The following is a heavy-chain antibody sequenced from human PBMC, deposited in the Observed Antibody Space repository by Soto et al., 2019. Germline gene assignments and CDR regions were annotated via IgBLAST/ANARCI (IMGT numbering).Heavy chain of an antibody. V-gene: IGHV3-9*01. Sequence: GGSLRLSCAASGFTFDDYAMHWVRQAPGKGPEWVSGISWNSGSIGYADSVKGRFTISRDNAKNSLYLQMNSLRAEDTALYYCAKGPRNYDSSGYLDYWGQGTLVTVSS. CDR1: GFTFDDYA. CDR3: AKGPRNYDSSGYLDY. CDR2: ISWNSGSI. D-gene: IGHD3-22*01. J-gene: IGHJ4*02.